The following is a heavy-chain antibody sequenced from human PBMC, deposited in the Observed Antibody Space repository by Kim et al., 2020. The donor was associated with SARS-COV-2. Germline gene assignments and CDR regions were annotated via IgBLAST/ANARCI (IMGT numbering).Heavy chain of an antibody. CDR2: ISSTSDHI. CDR1: GFTFSAYR. J-gene: IGHJ6*02. D-gene: IGHD5-12*01. V-gene: IGHV3-21*01. Sequence: GGSLRLSCAASGFTFSAYRMNWVRQAPGKWLEWVSTISSTSDHIYYADSVKGRFTISRDNAKNSLYLQMNSLRDEDTAVYYCARDNGGYDSYYYGMDAWGQGTTVTVSS. CDR3: ARDNGGYDSYYYGMDA.